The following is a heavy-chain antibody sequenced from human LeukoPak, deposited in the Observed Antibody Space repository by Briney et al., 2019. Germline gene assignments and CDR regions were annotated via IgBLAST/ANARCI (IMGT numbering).Heavy chain of an antibody. CDR3: ARQLQVCSGGSCYSGKGIDY. V-gene: IGHV4-61*02. CDR1: GGSISSGSYY. J-gene: IGHJ4*02. Sequence: SETLCLTCTVSGGSISSGSYYWSWIRRPAGKGLEWIGRIYTSGSTNYNPSLKSRVTISVDTSKNQFSLKLSSVTAADTAVYYCARQLQVCSGGSCYSGKGIDYWGQGTLVTVSS. D-gene: IGHD2-15*01. CDR2: IYTSGST.